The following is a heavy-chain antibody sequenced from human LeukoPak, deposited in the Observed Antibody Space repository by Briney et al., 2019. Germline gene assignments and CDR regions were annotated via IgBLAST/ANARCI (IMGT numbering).Heavy chain of an antibody. CDR2: IYYSGST. CDR3: ARVGVGATRYFDL. CDR1: GGSISSSSYY. Sequence: ASETLSLTCTVSGGSISSSSYYWGWIRQPPGKGLEWIGSIYYSGSTYYNPSLKSRVTISVDTSKNQFSLKLSSVTAADTAVYYCARVGVGATRYFDLWGRGTLVTVSS. D-gene: IGHD1-26*01. J-gene: IGHJ2*01. V-gene: IGHV4-39*07.